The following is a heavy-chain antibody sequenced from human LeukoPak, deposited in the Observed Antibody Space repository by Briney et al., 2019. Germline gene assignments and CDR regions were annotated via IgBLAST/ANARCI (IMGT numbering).Heavy chain of an antibody. CDR3: ARGTTRNYGDFDY. CDR1: GFTFSSYA. V-gene: IGHV3-30-3*01. D-gene: IGHD2/OR15-2a*01. CDR2: ISYDGSNK. Sequence: GGSLRLSCAASGFTFSSYAMHWVRQAPGKGLEWVAVISYDGSNKYYADSVKGRFTISRDNSKNTLYLQMNSLRAEDTAVYYCARGTTRNYGDFDYWGQGTLVTVSS. J-gene: IGHJ4*02.